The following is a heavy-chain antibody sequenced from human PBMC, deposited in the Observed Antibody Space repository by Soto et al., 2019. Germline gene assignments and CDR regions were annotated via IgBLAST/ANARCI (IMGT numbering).Heavy chain of an antibody. J-gene: IGHJ4*02. CDR3: ARHAIEAAAGTGLDY. Sequence: PSETLSLTCTVSGGSISSSSYYWGWIRQPPGKGLEWIGSIYYSGSTYYNPSLKSRVTISVDTSKNQFSLKLSSVTAADTAVYYCARHAIEAAAGTGLDYWGQGTLVTVSS. CDR1: GGSISSSSYY. V-gene: IGHV4-39*01. D-gene: IGHD6-13*01. CDR2: IYYSGST.